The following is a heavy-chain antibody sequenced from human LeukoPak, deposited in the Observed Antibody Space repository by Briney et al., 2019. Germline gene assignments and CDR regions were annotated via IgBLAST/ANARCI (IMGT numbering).Heavy chain of an antibody. J-gene: IGHJ6*04. CDR2: ISCSSSYI. CDR3: ARAMVRGVIRKDNYYYYGMDV. Sequence: GWSLRLSCASSRFTFISYSLNWVRQAPGKGLEWVSSISCSSSYIYYADSLKGRFTLSRDNAKHSLYLQMNSLRAEDTAVYYCARAMVRGVIRKDNYYYYGMDVWGKGTTVTVSS. V-gene: IGHV3-21*01. D-gene: IGHD3-10*01. CDR1: RFTFISYS.